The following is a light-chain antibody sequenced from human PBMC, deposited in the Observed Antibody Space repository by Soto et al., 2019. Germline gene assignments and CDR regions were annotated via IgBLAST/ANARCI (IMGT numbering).Light chain of an antibody. V-gene: IGKV1-5*01. J-gene: IGKJ2*01. Sequence: DIQMTQSPSTLSASVGVRVTITCRASQSISSWLAWYQQKPGKAPKLLIYDASSLESGVPSRFSGSGSGTEFTLTISSLQPDDFATYYCQQYNSYSFGQGTKLEIK. CDR2: DAS. CDR1: QSISSW. CDR3: QQYNSYS.